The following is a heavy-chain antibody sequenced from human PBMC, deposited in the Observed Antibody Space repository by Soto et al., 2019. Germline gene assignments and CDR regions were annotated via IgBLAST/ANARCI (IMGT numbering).Heavy chain of an antibody. J-gene: IGHJ5*01. Sequence: ASVKVSCKASGYTFTTYAIHWVRQAPGQGLEWMGWINAGNGNTEFSERFRGRVTITRDTSASTAHMELTGLTSEDTAVYYWARRFKSAGWLDTWGQGTLVTVSS. CDR2: INAGNGNT. D-gene: IGHD6-19*01. CDR3: ARRFKSAGWLDT. V-gene: IGHV1-3*01. CDR1: GYTFTTYA.